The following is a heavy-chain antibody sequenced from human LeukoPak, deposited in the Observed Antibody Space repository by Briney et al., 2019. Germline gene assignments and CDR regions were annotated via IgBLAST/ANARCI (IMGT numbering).Heavy chain of an antibody. D-gene: IGHD2-15*01. J-gene: IGHJ5*02. Sequence: SVKVSCKGSGGTFSSYAISWVRQAPGQGLEWMGRIIPILGIANYAQKFQGRVTITADKSTSTAYMELSSLRSEDTAVYYCARMRSIVVVVAAPPGGWFDPWGQGTLVTVSS. CDR1: GGTFSSYA. CDR2: IIPILGIA. V-gene: IGHV1-69*04. CDR3: ARMRSIVVVVAAPPGGWFDP.